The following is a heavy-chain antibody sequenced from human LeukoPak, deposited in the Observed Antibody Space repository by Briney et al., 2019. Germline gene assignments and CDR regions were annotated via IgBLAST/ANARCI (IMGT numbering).Heavy chain of an antibody. CDR1: GYTFASYD. J-gene: IGHJ4*02. Sequence: ASVKVSCKASGYTFASYDINWLRQATGQGLEWMGWMNPNSANTGYAQKFQGRVTMTRNSSISTAYMELSSLISEDTAVYYCARGTRTGEDGTAGTFDYWGQGTLVAVSS. CDR2: MNPNSANT. V-gene: IGHV1-8*01. CDR3: ARGTRTGEDGTAGTFDY. D-gene: IGHD5-24*01.